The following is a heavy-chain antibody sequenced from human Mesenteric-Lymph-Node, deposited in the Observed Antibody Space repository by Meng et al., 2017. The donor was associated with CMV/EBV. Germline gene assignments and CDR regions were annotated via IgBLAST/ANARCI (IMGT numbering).Heavy chain of an antibody. CDR2: ISYDGTNE. J-gene: IGHJ4*02. V-gene: IGHV3-30*04. Sequence: GESLKISCVVSGFTFSSYAMHWVRQAPGKGLEWVAIISYDGTNEYSADSVRGRFTISRDNSKNTLYLQMNSLRNADTSLYSCTRAEGGMAVAGTGGVFWGQGTLVTVSS. CDR1: GFTFSSYA. CDR3: TRAEGGMAVAGTGGVF. D-gene: IGHD6-19*01.